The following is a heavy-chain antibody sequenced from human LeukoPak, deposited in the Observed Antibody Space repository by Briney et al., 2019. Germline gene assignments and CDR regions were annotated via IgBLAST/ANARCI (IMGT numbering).Heavy chain of an antibody. J-gene: IGHJ4*02. V-gene: IGHV3-23*01. CDR1: GFTFSSYA. D-gene: IGHD6-19*01. CDR2: FSGGAGST. Sequence: PGGSLRLSCAASGFTFSSYAMSWVRQAPGKGLEWVSSFSGGAGSTHYADSVKGRFTISRDNAKNSLYLQMNSLRAEDTAVYYCARSSGWYGWGQGTLVTVSS. CDR3: ARSSGWYG.